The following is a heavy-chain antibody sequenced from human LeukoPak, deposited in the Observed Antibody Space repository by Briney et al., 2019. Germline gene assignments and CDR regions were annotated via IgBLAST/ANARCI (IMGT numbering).Heavy chain of an antibody. D-gene: IGHD6-13*01. CDR1: GFTFSDYY. CDR2: ISGIGSTI. J-gene: IGHJ6*02. V-gene: IGHV3-11*01. CDR3: ARVAAAHGMDV. Sequence: GGSLRLSCAASGFTFSDYYMTWIRQAPGKGLGWVSYISGIGSTIYYADSVKGRFTISRDNAKNSLYLQMNTLRAEDTAVYYCARVAAAHGMDVWGQGTTVTVSS.